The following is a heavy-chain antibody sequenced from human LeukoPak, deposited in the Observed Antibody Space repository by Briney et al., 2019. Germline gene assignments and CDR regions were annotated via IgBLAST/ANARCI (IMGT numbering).Heavy chain of an antibody. CDR3: AKGASIAVAGRSSSYYFDY. V-gene: IGHV3-23*01. J-gene: IGHJ4*02. CDR2: VSNTGTVT. D-gene: IGHD6-19*01. CDR1: GLTFSNYA. Sequence: GGSLRLSCAASGLTFSNYAMNWVRQAPGKGLEWVSAVSNTGTVTYYADSVKGRFTTSRDNPKNTLYLQMNSLRAEDTAVYYCAKGASIAVAGRSSSYYFDYWGQGTLVTVSS.